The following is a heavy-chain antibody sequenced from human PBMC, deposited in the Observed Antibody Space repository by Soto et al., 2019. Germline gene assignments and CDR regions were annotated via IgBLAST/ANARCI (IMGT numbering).Heavy chain of an antibody. D-gene: IGHD4-17*01. CDR3: FRAEEGGDKYYYGLDV. V-gene: IGHV4-30-4*01. CDR1: GGSMNSDHYR. Sequence: SETLRLTWTVSGGSMNSDHYRWIRKRQGTGKGLEWIGYIHYTGSDQYNPSLQSTVTMAVDTSNNVYSLNLNSVTAADTAIYFCFRAEEGGDKYYYGLDVWGQGTTVTVSS. CDR2: IHYTGSD. J-gene: IGHJ6*02.